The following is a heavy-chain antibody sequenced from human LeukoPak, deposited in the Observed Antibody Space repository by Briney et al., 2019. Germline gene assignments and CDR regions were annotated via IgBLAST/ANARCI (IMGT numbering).Heavy chain of an antibody. D-gene: IGHD6-25*01. V-gene: IGHV4-59*01. CDR1: GGSISSYY. Sequence: PSETLSLTCSVSGGSISSYYWSWIRRPPGKGLEWIGNIHYIGSTNYNPSLRSRVTISVDTSKNQFSLKLSSVTAADTAVYYCARPYSSGWRGAFDNWGQGKMVTVSS. CDR3: ARPYSSGWRGAFDN. J-gene: IGHJ3*02. CDR2: IHYIGST.